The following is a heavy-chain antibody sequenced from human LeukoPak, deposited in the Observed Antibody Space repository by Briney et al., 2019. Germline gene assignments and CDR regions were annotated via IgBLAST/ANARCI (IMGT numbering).Heavy chain of an antibody. J-gene: IGHJ5*02. V-gene: IGHV3-21*01. CDR2: ITTSSRYI. Sequence: GALPLSFAASGFSFSSYSMNWVRQAPGKGLEWVSSITTSSRYIYYADSMKGRFTISRDNAKNSLFLQMNSLRAEDTAVYYCATDLIHYYASGAKTWGEGTLVTVSS. CDR3: ATDLIHYYASGAKT. CDR1: GFSFSSYS. D-gene: IGHD3-10*01.